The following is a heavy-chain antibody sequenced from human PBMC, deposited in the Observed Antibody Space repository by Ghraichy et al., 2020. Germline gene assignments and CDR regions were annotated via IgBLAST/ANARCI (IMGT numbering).Heavy chain of an antibody. D-gene: IGHD2-15*01. Sequence: SLLLSCAASGFTFISYGMHWVRQAPGKGLEWVAVISYDGSNKYYSDSVKGRFTISSSNSKNTLYLQMNSLRAEDTAVYYCAKDAGYCSGGSCYSPYYYYGMDVWGQGTTVTVSS. CDR1: GFTFISYG. CDR3: AKDAGYCSGGSCYSPYYYYGMDV. J-gene: IGHJ6*02. V-gene: IGHV3-30*18. CDR2: ISYDGSNK.